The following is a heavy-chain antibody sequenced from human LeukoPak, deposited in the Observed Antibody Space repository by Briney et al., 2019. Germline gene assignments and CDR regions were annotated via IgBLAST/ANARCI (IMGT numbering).Heavy chain of an antibody. CDR2: INAGNGNT. CDR3: AREGYSGSWFRWGYYGMDV. V-gene: IGHV1-3*01. D-gene: IGHD6-13*01. J-gene: IGHJ6*02. Sequence: ASVKVSCKASGYTFTSYAMHWLRQAPGQRLEWMGWINAGNGNTKYSQKFQGRVTITRDTSASTAYMELSSLRSEDTAVYYCAREGYSGSWFRWGYYGMDVWGQGTTVTVSS. CDR1: GYTFTSYA.